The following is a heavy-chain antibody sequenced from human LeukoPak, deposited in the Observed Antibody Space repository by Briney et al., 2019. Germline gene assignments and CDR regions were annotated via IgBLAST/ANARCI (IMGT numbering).Heavy chain of an antibody. CDR2: INHSGFT. D-gene: IGHD6-13*01. CDR1: GGSFSGYY. J-gene: IGHJ4*02. CDR3: ASRRYSSSWRKFDY. V-gene: IGHV4-34*01. Sequence: SETLSLTCAVYGGSFSGYYWSWIRQPPGKGLEWIGEINHSGFTNYNPSLKSRVTISVDTSKSQFSLKLSSVTAADTAVYYCASRRYSSSWRKFDYWGQGTLVTVSS.